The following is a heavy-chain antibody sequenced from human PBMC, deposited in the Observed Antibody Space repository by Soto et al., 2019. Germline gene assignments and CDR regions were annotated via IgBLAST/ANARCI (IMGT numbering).Heavy chain of an antibody. J-gene: IGHJ4*02. CDR2: INHSGST. D-gene: IGHD2-21*02. CDR1: GGSFSGYY. V-gene: IGHV4-34*01. CDR3: ARSEYCGGDCYSDY. Sequence: QVQLQQWGAGLLKPSETLSLTCAVYGGSFSGYYWSWIRQPPGKGLEWIGEINHSGSTNYNPSLKSRVTISVDTSKNPFSLKLSSVTAADTAVYYCARSEYCGGDCYSDYWGQGTLVTVSS.